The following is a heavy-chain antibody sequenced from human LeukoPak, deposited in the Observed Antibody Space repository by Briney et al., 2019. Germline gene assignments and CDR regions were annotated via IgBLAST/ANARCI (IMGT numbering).Heavy chain of an antibody. Sequence: PPQTLSLTCTVSGGSISSGSYYWSWIRQPAGKGLEWIGRIYTSGSTNYNPSLKSRVTISVDTSKNQFSLKLSSVTAADTAVYYCARGITIFGVVTAMDVWGQGTTVTVSS. CDR2: IYTSGST. J-gene: IGHJ6*02. V-gene: IGHV4-61*02. CDR3: ARGITIFGVVTAMDV. CDR1: GGSISSGSYY. D-gene: IGHD3-3*01.